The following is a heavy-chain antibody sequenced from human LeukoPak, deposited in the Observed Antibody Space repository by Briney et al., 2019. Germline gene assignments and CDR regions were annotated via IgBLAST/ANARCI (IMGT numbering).Heavy chain of an antibody. CDR2: INPNSGGT. V-gene: IGHV1-2*06. CDR3: AREGPGYCTNGVCYTGVWFDP. D-gene: IGHD2-8*01. Sequence: AASVNVSCKASGYTFTGYYMHWVRQAPGQGLEWMGRINPNSGGTNYAQKFQGRVTMTRDTSISTAYMELSRLRSDDTAVYYCAREGPGYCTNGVCYTGVWFDPWGQGTLVTVSS. J-gene: IGHJ5*02. CDR1: GYTFTGYY.